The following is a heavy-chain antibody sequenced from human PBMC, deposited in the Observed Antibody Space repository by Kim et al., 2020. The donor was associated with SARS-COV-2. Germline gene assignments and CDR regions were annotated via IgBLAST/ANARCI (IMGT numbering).Heavy chain of an antibody. CDR2: INHSGST. Sequence: SETLSLTCAVYGGSFSGYYWSWIRQPPGKGLEWIGEINHSGSTNYNPSLKSRVTISVDTSKNQFSLKLSSVTAADTAVYYCARATSKGGAAYHYYGMDVWGQGTTVTVSS. J-gene: IGHJ6*02. CDR3: ARATSKGGAAYHYYGMDV. D-gene: IGHD3-16*01. CDR1: GGSFSGYY. V-gene: IGHV4-34*01.